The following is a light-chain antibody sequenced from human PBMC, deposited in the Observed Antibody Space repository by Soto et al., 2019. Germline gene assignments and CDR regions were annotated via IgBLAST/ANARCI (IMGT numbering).Light chain of an antibody. Sequence: IDITQSPARAAASPGDRATLSCRASQPVNNNLAWYQFKPGQAPRLLIYAVSTRATGVSARFSGGGSVTEFTLTISSLQSEDFAVYYCQQYNNWSFGQGTRLEI. CDR2: AVS. CDR3: QQYNNWS. CDR1: QPVNNN. V-gene: IGKV3-15*01. J-gene: IGKJ5*01.